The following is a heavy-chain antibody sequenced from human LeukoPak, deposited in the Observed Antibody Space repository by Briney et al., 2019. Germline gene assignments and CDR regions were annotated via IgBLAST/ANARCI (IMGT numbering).Heavy chain of an antibody. D-gene: IGHD3-22*01. V-gene: IGHV3-53*01. Sequence: PGGSLRLSCAASGFTVSSNYMSWVRQAPGKGLEWVSVIYSGGSTYYADSVKGRFTISRDNSKNTLYLQMNSLRAEDTAVYYCGMDYYDSRTLGYWGQGTLVTVSS. J-gene: IGHJ4*02. CDR2: IYSGGST. CDR3: GMDYYDSRTLGY. CDR1: GFTVSSNY.